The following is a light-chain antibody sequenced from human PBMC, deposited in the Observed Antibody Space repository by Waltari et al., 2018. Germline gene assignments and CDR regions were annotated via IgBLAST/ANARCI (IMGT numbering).Light chain of an antibody. CDR1: QSLLHTNGRNY. CDR2: SGS. Sequence: DIVMTQSPLSLPVPPGEPASISCRSSQSLLHTNGRNYLNWFLQKPGQSPQLRIYSGSVRASGVPDRFSGSGSGTEFTLQISRVEAEDVGVYYCMQTLHLPRTFGQGTKVEIK. V-gene: IGKV2-28*01. J-gene: IGKJ1*01. CDR3: MQTLHLPRT.